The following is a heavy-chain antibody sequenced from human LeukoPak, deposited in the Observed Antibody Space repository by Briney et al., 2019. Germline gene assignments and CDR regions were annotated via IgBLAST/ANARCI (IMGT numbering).Heavy chain of an antibody. CDR1: GFTFSRYW. CDR2: IKHDGSEK. V-gene: IGHV3-7*01. J-gene: IGHJ4*02. D-gene: IGHD3-22*01. Sequence: GGSLRLSCAASGFTFSRYWMSWVRQAPGKGLEWVANIKHDGSEKYYLDSVKGRFTISRDNAKNSLYLQMNSLRAEDTSVYYCAREGGFYDSSGYYLTFDYWGQGTLVTVSS. CDR3: AREGGFYDSSGYYLTFDY.